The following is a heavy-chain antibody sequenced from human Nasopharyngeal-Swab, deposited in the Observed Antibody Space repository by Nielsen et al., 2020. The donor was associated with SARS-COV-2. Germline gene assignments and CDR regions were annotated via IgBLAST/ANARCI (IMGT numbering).Heavy chain of an antibody. CDR1: GFTVSSNY. CDR2: IYFGGTT. V-gene: IGHV3-66*01. D-gene: IGHD3-10*01. CDR3: ARGETSSGSQVSYYGMDV. Sequence: GESLKISCAASGFTVSSNYMNWVRQAPGKGPEWVSGIYFGGTTYYADSVKGRFTISRDNSQNTLYLQMNSLRAEDTAVYYCARGETSSGSQVSYYGMDVWGRGTTVTVSS. J-gene: IGHJ6*02.